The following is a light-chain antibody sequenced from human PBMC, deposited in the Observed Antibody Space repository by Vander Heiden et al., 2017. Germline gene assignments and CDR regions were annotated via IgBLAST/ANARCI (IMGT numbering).Light chain of an antibody. V-gene: IGKV1-33*01. CDR2: DAS. J-gene: IGKJ5*01. Sequence: DIQMTESPSSLSASVGDRVTITFQASQDISNYLNLYQQKPGKAPKLLSYDASNLETGVPSRFSGSGSGTDFTFTISSLQPEDRATYYCQQYDKLRITFGQGTRLEIK. CDR3: QQYDKLRIT. CDR1: QDISNY.